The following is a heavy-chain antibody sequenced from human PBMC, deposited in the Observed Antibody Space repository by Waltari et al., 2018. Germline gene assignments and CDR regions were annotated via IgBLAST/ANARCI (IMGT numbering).Heavy chain of an antibody. J-gene: IGHJ5*02. CDR3: ARGLCADVANCYSGTNNFFDP. CDR1: GGSISVNPSY. Sequence: QLQLQESGPGLVKPSETLSLTCVVSGGSISVNPSYWGWIRQPPGKGLEWIASILYSGTTYYNPSLMRRVSISVDTSQNQFSLRLSSLTAADTAIYYCARGLCADVANCYSGTNNFFDPWGQGTLVTVSS. D-gene: IGHD2-15*01. V-gene: IGHV4-39*01. CDR2: ILYSGTT.